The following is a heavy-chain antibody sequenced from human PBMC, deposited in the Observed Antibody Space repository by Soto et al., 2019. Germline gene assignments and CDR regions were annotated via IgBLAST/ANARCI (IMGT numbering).Heavy chain of an antibody. J-gene: IGHJ5*02. CDR3: VKTYDDSGQPSHYFDP. V-gene: IGHV1-2*02. D-gene: IGHD3-22*01. Sequence: QVQLVQSGAEVKKPGASVKVSCEAPGYTFTDYSIHGVRQAPGQGLEWKGWTNPKSGRTNYAQMFRGRVIMTRDTPISTAYMDLSGLRYDDTATHYCVKTYDDSGQPSHYFDPWGQGTPVTVSS. CDR1: GYTFTDYS. CDR2: TNPKSGRT.